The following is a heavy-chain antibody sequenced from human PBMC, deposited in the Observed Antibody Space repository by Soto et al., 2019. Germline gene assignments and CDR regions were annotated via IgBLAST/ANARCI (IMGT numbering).Heavy chain of an antibody. CDR3: AREKSGADAWYFDL. V-gene: IGHV3-21*01. Sequence: EVQLVESGGGLVRPGGSLRLSCATSGFTFSTYSMNWVRQAPGRGLEWVSSISSTSAYIYYADSVKGRFTISRDNAKSSLYLQMNSLRVEDMAVYYCAREKSGADAWYFDLWGRGTLVAVSS. D-gene: IGHD1-26*01. J-gene: IGHJ2*01. CDR2: ISSTSAYI. CDR1: GFTFSTYS.